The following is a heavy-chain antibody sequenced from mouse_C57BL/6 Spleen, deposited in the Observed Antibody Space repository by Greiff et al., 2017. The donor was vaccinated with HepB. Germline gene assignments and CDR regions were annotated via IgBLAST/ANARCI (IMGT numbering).Heavy chain of an antibody. Sequence: VQLQQSGPGLVQPSQSLSITCTVSGFSLTSYGVHWVRQSPGKGLEWLGVIWSGGSTDYNAAFISRLSISKDNSKSQVFFKMNSLQADDTAIYYCARPGTPYAMDYWGQGTSVTVSS. J-gene: IGHJ4*01. D-gene: IGHD1-1*01. V-gene: IGHV2-2*01. CDR3: ARPGTPYAMDY. CDR2: IWSGGST. CDR1: GFSLTSYG.